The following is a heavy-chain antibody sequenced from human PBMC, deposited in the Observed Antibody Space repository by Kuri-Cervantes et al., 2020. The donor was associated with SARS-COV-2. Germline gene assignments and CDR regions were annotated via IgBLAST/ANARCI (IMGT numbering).Heavy chain of an antibody. Sequence: ASVKVSCKASGYTFTSYYMQWVRQAPGQRLEWMGWINAGNGNTKYSQKFRGRVTITAETSTTTAYLDLTGLKSEDTALYYCASDGVSRSLSLDFWGQGTLVTVSS. D-gene: IGHD5/OR15-5a*01. CDR3: ASDGVSRSLSLDF. CDR1: GYTFTSYY. V-gene: IGHV1-3*01. CDR2: INAGNGNT. J-gene: IGHJ4*02.